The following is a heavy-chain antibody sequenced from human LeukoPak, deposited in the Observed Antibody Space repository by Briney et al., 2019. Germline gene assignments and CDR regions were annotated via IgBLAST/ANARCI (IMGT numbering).Heavy chain of an antibody. V-gene: IGHV3-7*03. J-gene: IGHJ4*02. CDR2: IKQDGSET. CDR1: GFTFSAYW. Sequence: GGSLRLSCVASGFTFSAYWMSWVRQAPGKGLEYMASIKQDGSETYYVDSVKGRFTISRNNAKDSLDLQMNNLRAEDTAVYYCAALIIGRPFDYWGQGTLVIVSS. D-gene: IGHD1-26*01. CDR3: AALIIGRPFDY.